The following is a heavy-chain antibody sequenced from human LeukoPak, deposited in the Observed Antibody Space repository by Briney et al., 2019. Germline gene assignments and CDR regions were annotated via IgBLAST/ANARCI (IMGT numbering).Heavy chain of an antibody. CDR1: GSTFAYNY. V-gene: IGHV1-2*02. CDR2: ISPNSGGI. D-gene: IGHD2-15*01. Sequence: GASVKVSCKASGSTFAYNYIHWVRQAPGQGLEWMGWISPNSGGINYARKFQGRVTTTRDTSIGTAYMELSRLTSDDTAVYYCATAGYCSGGSCSDWFDPWGQGTLVTVSS. J-gene: IGHJ5*02. CDR3: ATAGYCSGGSCSDWFDP.